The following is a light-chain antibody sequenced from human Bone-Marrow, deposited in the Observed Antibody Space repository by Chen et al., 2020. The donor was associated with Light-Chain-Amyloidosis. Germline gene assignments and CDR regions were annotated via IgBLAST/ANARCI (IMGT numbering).Light chain of an antibody. CDR1: DLPTKY. CDR2: RDA. Sequence: SYELPQPPSVSVSPGQTARITCSGDDLPTKYAYCYQQKPGQAPVLVIHRDAERPSGISERFSGSNSGTTATLTISGVQAEDEADYHCQSADSSGTYEVIFGGGTKLTVL. CDR3: QSADSSGTYEVI. J-gene: IGLJ2*01. V-gene: IGLV3-25*03.